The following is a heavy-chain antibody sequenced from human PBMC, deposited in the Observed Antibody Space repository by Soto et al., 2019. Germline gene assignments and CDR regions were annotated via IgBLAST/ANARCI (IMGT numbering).Heavy chain of an antibody. CDR3: ARDAAVAGNSYGMDV. CDR1: GHTFTSYG. CDR2: ISAYNGNT. Sequence: ASVKVSRKASGHTFTSYGISRVRQAPGQGLEWMGWISAYNGNTNYAQSLQGRVTMTTDTSTSTAYMELRSLRSDDTAVYYCARDAAVAGNSYGMDVWGQGTTVTVSS. D-gene: IGHD6-19*01. V-gene: IGHV1-18*04. J-gene: IGHJ6*02.